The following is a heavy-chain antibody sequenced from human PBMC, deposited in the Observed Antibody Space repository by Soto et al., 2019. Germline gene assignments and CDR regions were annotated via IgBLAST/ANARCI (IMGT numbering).Heavy chain of an antibody. J-gene: IGHJ4*02. Sequence: QVQVVESGGGVVQPGRSLRLSCAASGFIFRSSGMHWVRQAPGKGLEWVAAISHDGSTKSYGDSVKGRFTISRDTSKNTLYLQMDSLSVEDTAVYYCAKDWINTWSFDYWGQGALVTVSS. CDR3: AKDWINTWSFDY. CDR1: GFIFRSSG. D-gene: IGHD2-2*03. CDR2: ISHDGSTK. V-gene: IGHV3-30*18.